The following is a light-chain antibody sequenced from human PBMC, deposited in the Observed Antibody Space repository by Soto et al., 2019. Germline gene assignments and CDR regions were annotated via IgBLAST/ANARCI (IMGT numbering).Light chain of an antibody. J-gene: IGKJ5*01. CDR1: QTLTKNY. CDR3: QQYGSSPIT. Sequence: EIMLTQSPGTLSLSPGESATLSCRASQTLTKNYLAWYQQKPGQAPRVLIYGASYRATGIPVRFSGSGSGTDFALTISRLEPDDFAVYSCQQYGSSPITFGQGTRLEMK. V-gene: IGKV3-20*01. CDR2: GAS.